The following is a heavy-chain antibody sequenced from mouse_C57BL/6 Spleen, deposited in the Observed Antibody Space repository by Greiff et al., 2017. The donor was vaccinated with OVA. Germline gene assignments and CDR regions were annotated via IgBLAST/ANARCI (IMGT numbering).Heavy chain of an antibody. CDR2: IYPGDGDT. CDR3: ARAGITTAPDY. D-gene: IGHD1-2*01. V-gene: IGHV1-82*01. Sequence: VQLQQSGPELVKPGASVPISCKASGYAFSSSWLNWVKQRPGKGLEWIGRIYPGDGDTNYNGKFKGKATLTADKSSSTADMQLSSLTSEDSAVDFCARAGITTAPDYWGQGTTLTVSS. J-gene: IGHJ2*01. CDR1: GYAFSSSW.